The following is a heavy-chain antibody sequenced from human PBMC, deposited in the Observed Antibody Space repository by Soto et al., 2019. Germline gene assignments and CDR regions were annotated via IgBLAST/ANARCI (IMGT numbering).Heavy chain of an antibody. CDR1: GYTFTSYG. J-gene: IGHJ4*02. D-gene: IGHD3-22*01. V-gene: IGHV1-18*01. CDR3: ARSPPYYYDSSGYLAY. CDR2: ISAYNSNT. Sequence: QVQLVQSGAEVKKPGASVKVSCKASGYTFTSYGISWVRQAPGQGVEWMGWISAYNSNTNYAQKLQGRVTMTTDTSTSTAYMELRSLRSDDPAVYYCARSPPYYYDSSGYLAYWGQGTLVTVSS.